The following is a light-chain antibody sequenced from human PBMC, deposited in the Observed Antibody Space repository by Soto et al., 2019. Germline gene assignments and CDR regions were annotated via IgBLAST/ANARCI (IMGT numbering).Light chain of an antibody. V-gene: IGKV3-20*01. CDR1: QSVSSSY. CDR3: QQYGSSPPYT. J-gene: IGKJ2*01. CDR2: GAS. Sequence: EIVLTQSPGTLSLSPGERATLSCRASQSVSSSYLAWYQHKPGQAPRLLIYGASNRATGIPDRFSGSESGTDFTLTISRLEPEDFAAYYCQQYGSSPPYTFGQGTKLEIK.